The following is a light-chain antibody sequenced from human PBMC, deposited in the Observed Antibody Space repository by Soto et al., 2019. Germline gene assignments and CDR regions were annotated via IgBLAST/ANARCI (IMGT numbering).Light chain of an antibody. CDR1: SSDIGGYNF. V-gene: IGLV2-8*01. J-gene: IGLJ6*01. Sequence: QSALTQPPSASGSPGQSVTISCTGTSSDIGGYNFVSWYQQYPGKAPKLMIFEVTKRTSGVPDRFSGSKSGNTASLTVSGLQAEDEADYHCSSYAGNNIWHVFGTGTQLTVL. CDR2: EVT. CDR3: SSYAGNNIWHV.